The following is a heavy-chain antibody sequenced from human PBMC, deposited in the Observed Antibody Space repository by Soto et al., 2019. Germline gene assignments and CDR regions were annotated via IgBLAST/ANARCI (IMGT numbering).Heavy chain of an antibody. J-gene: IGHJ4*02. CDR3: ARESRSWYGSIWDY. CDR2: FFIGGNT. CDR1: GGSISSSTYY. Sequence: SETLSLTCTVSGGSISSSTYYWGWMRQPPGKGLEWIASFFIGGNTYYNPSLKSRVTISVDTSKNQFSLKLSSVTAADTAVYYCARESRSWYGSIWDYWGQGTLVNLAS. V-gene: IGHV4-39*02. D-gene: IGHD6-13*01.